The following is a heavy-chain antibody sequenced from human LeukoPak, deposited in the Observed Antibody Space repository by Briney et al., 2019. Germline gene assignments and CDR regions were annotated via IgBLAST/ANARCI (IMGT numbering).Heavy chain of an antibody. J-gene: IGHJ4*02. CDR1: GNSFSSYW. D-gene: IGHD5/OR15-5a*01. CDR3: ARSSSTAPRSFDY. CDR2: IYPGDSDT. V-gene: IGHV5-51*01. Sequence: GESLKISCKGSGNSFSSYWIGWVRQMPGKGLEWMGIIYPGDSDTRYSPSFQGQVTISADKSISTAYLQWSSLKASDTAMYYCARSSSTAPRSFDYWGQGTLVTVSS.